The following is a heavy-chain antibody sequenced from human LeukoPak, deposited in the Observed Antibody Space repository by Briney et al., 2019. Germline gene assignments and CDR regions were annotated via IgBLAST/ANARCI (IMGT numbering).Heavy chain of an antibody. CDR3: AAFYYDPAY. Sequence: PGGSLRLSCAASGFTFINYGIHWVRQAPGKGLEWVAFIRYDGTNKYYADSVKGRFTISRDNAKNTLYLQMHSLRAEDTAVYYCAAFYYDPAYWGQGTLVTVSS. CDR2: IRYDGTNK. D-gene: IGHD3-22*01. V-gene: IGHV3-30*02. CDR1: GFTFINYG. J-gene: IGHJ4*02.